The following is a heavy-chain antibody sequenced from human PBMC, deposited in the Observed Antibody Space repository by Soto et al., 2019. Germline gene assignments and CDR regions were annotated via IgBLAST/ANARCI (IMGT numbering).Heavy chain of an antibody. D-gene: IGHD1-20*01. V-gene: IGHV1-69*13. CDR1: GGTFSSYA. Sequence: ASVKVSCKASGGTFSSYAISWVRQAPGQGLEWMGGIIPIFGTANYAQKFQGRVTITADESTSTAYMELSSLRSEDTAVYYCARAITGTTYYYYYYGMDVWGQGTTVTVS. J-gene: IGHJ6*02. CDR2: IIPIFGTA. CDR3: ARAITGTTYYYYYYGMDV.